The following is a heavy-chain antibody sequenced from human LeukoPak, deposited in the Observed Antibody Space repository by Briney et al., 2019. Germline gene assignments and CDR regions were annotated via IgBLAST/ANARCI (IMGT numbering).Heavy chain of an antibody. D-gene: IGHD2-2*01. CDR1: GFTFTGYH. CDR2: INPNGGDT. V-gene: IGHV1-2*06. Sequence: ASVKVSCKASGFTFTGYHVHWVRRAPGQGLEWMGRINPNGGDTNYAQKFQGRVTMTRDTSISTAYMELSRLRSDDTAVYYCARDYCSSTSCLFDYWGQGALVTVSS. CDR3: ARDYCSSTSCLFDY. J-gene: IGHJ4*02.